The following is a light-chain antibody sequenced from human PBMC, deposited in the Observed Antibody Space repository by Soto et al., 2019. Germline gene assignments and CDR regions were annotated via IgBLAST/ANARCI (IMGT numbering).Light chain of an antibody. CDR2: EVN. CDR3: SSYAGSSHV. Sequence: QSALTQPPSASGSTGQSVAISCTGTSRDVGGYNYVSWYQQHPGKAPKLMIYEVNKRPSGVPDRFSGSKSGNTASLTVSGLQAEYEADYYCSSYAGSSHVFGTGTKLTVL. J-gene: IGLJ1*01. V-gene: IGLV2-8*01. CDR1: SRDVGGYNY.